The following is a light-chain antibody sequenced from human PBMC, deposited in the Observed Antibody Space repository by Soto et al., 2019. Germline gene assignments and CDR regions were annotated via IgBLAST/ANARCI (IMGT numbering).Light chain of an antibody. CDR3: QQYNNWPPGT. Sequence: EIVMTQSPATLSVSTGERATLSCRASQSVSSKLAWYQQKPGQAPRLLIYGASTRATGIPARFSGSGSGTEFTLTISSLQSEDFAIYYCQQYNNWPPGTFCQGTKVDIK. V-gene: IGKV3-15*01. CDR2: GAS. J-gene: IGKJ1*01. CDR1: QSVSSK.